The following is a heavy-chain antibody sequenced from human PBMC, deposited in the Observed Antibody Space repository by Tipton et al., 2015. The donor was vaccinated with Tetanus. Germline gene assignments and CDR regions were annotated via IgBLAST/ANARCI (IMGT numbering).Heavy chain of an antibody. V-gene: IGHV4-59*01. CDR1: GDSMSPYY. D-gene: IGHD6-19*01. J-gene: IGHJ4*02. Sequence: TLSLTCTISGDSMSPYYWGWLRQPPGKGLEWIGYIYYKGSTNYNPSLRSRVTISIDTSSNQLSLKLTSVTPADTAIYYCARGPSYSGAWYHYWGQGAMVTVSP. CDR2: IYYKGST. CDR3: ARGPSYSGAWYHY.